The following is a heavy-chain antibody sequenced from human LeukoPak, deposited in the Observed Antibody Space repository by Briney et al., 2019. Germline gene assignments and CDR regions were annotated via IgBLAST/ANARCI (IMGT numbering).Heavy chain of an antibody. V-gene: IGHV1-18*01. D-gene: IGHD3-22*01. CDR1: GYTFTSYG. J-gene: IGHJ4*02. Sequence: GASVKVSCKASGYTFTSYGISWVRQAPGQGLEWMGWISAYNGNTNYAQKLQGRVTMTTDTSTSTAYMELRGLRSDDTAVYYCARGWHYYDSSGYYYPFDYWGQGTLVTVSS. CDR3: ARGWHYYDSSGYYYPFDY. CDR2: ISAYNGNT.